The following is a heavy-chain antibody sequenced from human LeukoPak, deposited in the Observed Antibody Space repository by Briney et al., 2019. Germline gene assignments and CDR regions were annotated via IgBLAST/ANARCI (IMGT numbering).Heavy chain of an antibody. CDR3: ATSQGGDAFDI. J-gene: IGHJ3*02. CDR2: IYYSGST. V-gene: IGHV4-59*01. CDR1: GGSISSYY. Sequence: PSETLSLTCTVSGGSISSYYWSWIRQPPGKGLEWIGYIYYSGSTNYNPPLETRVTISVDTSKSQFSLKLSSVTAADTAVYYCATSQGGDAFDIWGQGTMVTVSS. D-gene: IGHD1-26*01.